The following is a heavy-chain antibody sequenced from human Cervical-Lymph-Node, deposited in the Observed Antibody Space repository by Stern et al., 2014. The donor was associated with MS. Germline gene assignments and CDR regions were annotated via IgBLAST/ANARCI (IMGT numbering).Heavy chain of an antibody. CDR3: AIGAFDI. CDR2: INPSGGST. CDR1: GYTFTNFY. V-gene: IGHV1-46*01. J-gene: IGHJ3*02. Sequence: VQLVESGAEVKKPGASVKVSRKASGYTFTNFYMHWVRQAPGQGLEWMGRINPSGGSTSYAQKFQGRVTMTRDTSTSTVYMELSSLRSEDTAVYYCAIGAFDIWGQGTMVTVSS.